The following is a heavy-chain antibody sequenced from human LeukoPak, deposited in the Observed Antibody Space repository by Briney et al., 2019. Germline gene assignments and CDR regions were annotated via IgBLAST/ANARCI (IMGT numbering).Heavy chain of an antibody. CDR3: ARLFRGATNLMLAAR. Sequence: GGSLRLSSAASGFIFSSYGMHWVRQAPGKGLEWVANIKQDGSEKYYVDSVKGRFTISRDNAKNSLYLQMNSLRAEDTAVYYCARLFRGATNLMLAARWGQGTLVTVSS. CDR1: GFIFSSYG. V-gene: IGHV3-7*01. J-gene: IGHJ4*02. D-gene: IGHD5-24*01. CDR2: IKQDGSEK.